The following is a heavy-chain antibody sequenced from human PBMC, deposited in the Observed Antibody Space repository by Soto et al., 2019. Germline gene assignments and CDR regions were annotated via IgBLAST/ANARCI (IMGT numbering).Heavy chain of an antibody. Sequence: QVHLVQSEAEVKRPVSSVTVSCKTSGGTFSSNPISWVRQAPGQGLEWIGGIIPIFNTPNYAQSFQDRVTFYADRSSNTVYMELTSLRSDYTAAYYCAREQSAVKRRESFLYHIMDVWGQGTAVTVFS. D-gene: IGHD2-2*01. CDR3: AREQSAVKRRESFLYHIMDV. CDR2: IIPIFNTP. J-gene: IGHJ6*02. V-gene: IGHV1-69*06. CDR1: GGTFSSNP.